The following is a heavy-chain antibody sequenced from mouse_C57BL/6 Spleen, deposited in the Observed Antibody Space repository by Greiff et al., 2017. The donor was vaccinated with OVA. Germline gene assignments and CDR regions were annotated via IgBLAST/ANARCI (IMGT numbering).Heavy chain of an antibody. J-gene: IGHJ1*03. CDR2: ISNLAYSI. Sequence: EVHLVESGGGLVQPGGSLKLSCAASGFTFSDYGMAWVRQAPRKGPEWVAFISNLAYSIYYADTVTGRFTISRENAKNTLYLEMSSLRSEDTAMYYCARQDYYGSSNWYFDVWGTGTTVTVSS. V-gene: IGHV5-15*01. CDR3: ARQDYYGSSNWYFDV. CDR1: GFTFSDYG. D-gene: IGHD1-1*01.